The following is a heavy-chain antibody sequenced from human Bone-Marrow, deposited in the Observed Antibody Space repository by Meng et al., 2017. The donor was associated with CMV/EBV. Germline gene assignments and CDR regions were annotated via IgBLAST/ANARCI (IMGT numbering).Heavy chain of an antibody. CDR3: AKDMKGYCSDNSCYTEGMEV. D-gene: IGHD2-15*01. CDR1: GFPFDDYA. J-gene: IGHJ6*02. Sequence: SLKTSCTTSGFPFDDYAMHLVRQVPGKGLELVSVFSWDSGIKAYADSVKGRFTISRDNAKNFLYLQMNSLRTDDSALDHCAKDMKGYCSDNSCYTEGMEVWGQGTTVTVSS. V-gene: IGHV3-9*01. CDR2: FSWDSGIK.